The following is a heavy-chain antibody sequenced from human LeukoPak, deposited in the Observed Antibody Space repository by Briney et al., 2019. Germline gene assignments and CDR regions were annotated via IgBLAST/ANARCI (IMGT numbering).Heavy chain of an antibody. CDR1: GGSISSYY. CDR3: ARGYYCSSTSCSIPYNWFDP. J-gene: IGHJ5*02. CDR2: IYYSGST. D-gene: IGHD2-2*01. Sequence: SETLSLTCTVSGGSISSYYWSWIRQPPGKGLEWIGYIYYSGSTNYNPPLKSRVTISVDTSKNQFSLKLSSVTAADTAVYYCARGYYCSSTSCSIPYNWFDPWGQGTLVTVSS. V-gene: IGHV4-59*01.